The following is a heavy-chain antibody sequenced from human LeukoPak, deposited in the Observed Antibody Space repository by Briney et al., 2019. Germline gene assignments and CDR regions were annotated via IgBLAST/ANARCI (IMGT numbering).Heavy chain of an antibody. V-gene: IGHV3-21*01. J-gene: IGHJ4*02. D-gene: IGHD3-10*01. CDR3: AKFKGHYGDSEYYFDS. CDR1: GFTFSRYS. CDR2: ITGSSDYI. Sequence: GGSLRLSCAASGFTFSRYSVNWVRQAPGKGLEWVSCITGSSDYIFYADSVWGRFTISRDNAKNSLFLQMNSLRAEDTAAYYCAKFKGHYGDSEYYFDSWGQGTLVTVSS.